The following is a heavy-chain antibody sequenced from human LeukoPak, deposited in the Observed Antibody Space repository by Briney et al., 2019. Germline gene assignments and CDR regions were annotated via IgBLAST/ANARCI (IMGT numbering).Heavy chain of an antibody. CDR3: ARDLFGSSSS. CDR2: IYYSGST. D-gene: IGHD6-6*01. CDR1: GGSISSYY. J-gene: IGHJ5*02. Sequence: SETLSLTCTVSGGSISSYYWSWIRQPPGKGLEWIGYIYYSGSTNYNPSLKSRVTISVDTSKNQFSLKLSSVTAADTAEYYCARDLFGSSSSWGQGTLVTVSS. V-gene: IGHV4-59*01.